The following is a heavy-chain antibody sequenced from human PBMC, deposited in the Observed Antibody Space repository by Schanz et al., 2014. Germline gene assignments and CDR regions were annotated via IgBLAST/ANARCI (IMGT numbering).Heavy chain of an antibody. J-gene: IGHJ4*02. Sequence: QVQLVQSGGEVKTPGASVTVSCTASGYTFTRSGISWVRQAPGQGLEWMGWIGGSDGKTNFAQKFQGRVTMTTDTSTSTVYMELRSLTSDDSAVYYCARDRDQWDGNYLDYWGQGTLVTVSS. V-gene: IGHV1-18*01. CDR1: GYTFTRSG. D-gene: IGHD1-26*01. CDR3: ARDRDQWDGNYLDY. CDR2: IGGSDGKT.